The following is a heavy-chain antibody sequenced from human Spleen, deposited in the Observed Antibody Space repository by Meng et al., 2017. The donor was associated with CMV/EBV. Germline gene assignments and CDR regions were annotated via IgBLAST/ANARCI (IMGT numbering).Heavy chain of an antibody. CDR1: GGSISSSSYY. CDR3: ARVLQYRWFDP. D-gene: IGHD4-11*01. CDR2: IYYSGST. V-gene: IGHV4-39*07. Sequence: SETLSLTCTVSGGSISSSSYYWGWIRQPPGKGLEWIGSIYYSGSTYYNPSLKSRVTISVDTSKNQFSLKLSSVTAADTAVYYCARVLQYRWFDPWGQGTLVTVSS. J-gene: IGHJ5*02.